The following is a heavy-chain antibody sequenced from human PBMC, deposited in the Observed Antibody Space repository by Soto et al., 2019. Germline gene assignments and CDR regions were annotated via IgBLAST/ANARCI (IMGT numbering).Heavy chain of an antibody. CDR1: VCTFSSYA. V-gene: IGHV3-13*05. CDR3: ARDLDYYGSGSYDAFDI. CDR2: VGPAADP. D-gene: IGHD3-10*01. Sequence: GGSLNLSCAASVCTFSSYAMHGVRQVTVKVLEWVSVVGPAADPYSPCSVKGRFTISRDNAKNSLYLQMNSLRAEDMAVYYCARDLDYYGSGSYDAFDIWGQGTMVTVSS. J-gene: IGHJ3*02.